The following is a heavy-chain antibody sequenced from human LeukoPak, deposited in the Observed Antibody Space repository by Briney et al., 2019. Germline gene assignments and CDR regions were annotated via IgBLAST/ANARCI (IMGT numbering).Heavy chain of an antibody. D-gene: IGHD5-18*01. CDR3: ARGGYSYGYDY. CDR2: INTDGSST. V-gene: IGHV3-74*01. CDR1: GFTLRTYW. J-gene: IGHJ4*02. Sequence: GGSLRLPCAASGFTLRTYWMHWVRQAPGKGLVWVSHINTDGSSTSYADSVKGRFTISRDNAKNTLYLQMNSLRAEDTAVYYCARGGYSYGYDYWGQGTLVTVSS.